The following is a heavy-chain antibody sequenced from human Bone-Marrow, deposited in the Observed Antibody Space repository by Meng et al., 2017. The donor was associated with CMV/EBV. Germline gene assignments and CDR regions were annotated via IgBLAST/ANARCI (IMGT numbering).Heavy chain of an antibody. J-gene: IGHJ6*02. D-gene: IGHD3-3*01. CDR1: GFTFSNSD. Sequence: GGSLRLSCAASGFTFSNSDMKWVHQAPGKGLEWVSGVSWNGSRTHYVDSVKGRFIISRDNSRNTLYLQTNSLRAEDTAVYYCVRNSSELDRSYDSLDVWGQGTTVTVSS. V-gene: IGHV3-35*01. CDR2: VSWNGSRT. CDR3: VRNSSELDRSYDSLDV.